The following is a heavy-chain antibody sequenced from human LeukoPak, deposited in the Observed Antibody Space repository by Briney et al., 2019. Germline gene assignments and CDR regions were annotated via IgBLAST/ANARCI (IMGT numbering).Heavy chain of an antibody. CDR2: IYYSGST. Sequence: SETLSLTCTVSGGSISSSSYYWGWIRQPPGKGLEWIGSIYYSGSTYYNPSLKSRVTISVDTSKNQFSLKLSSVTAADTAVYYCARGAYYVWGSYRPIGVVDYDPWGQGTLVTVSS. D-gene: IGHD3-16*02. J-gene: IGHJ5*02. CDR3: ARGAYYVWGSYRPIGVVDYDP. V-gene: IGHV4-39*01. CDR1: GGSISSSSYY.